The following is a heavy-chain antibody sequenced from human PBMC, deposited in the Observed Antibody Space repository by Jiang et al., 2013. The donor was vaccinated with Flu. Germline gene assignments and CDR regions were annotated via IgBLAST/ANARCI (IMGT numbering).Heavy chain of an antibody. CDR1: GGSVSSGSYY. D-gene: IGHD3-3*01. CDR2: IYYSGST. Sequence: LLKPSETLSLTCTVSGGSVSSGSYYWSWIRQPPGKGLEWIGYIYYSGSTNYNPSLKSRVTISVGTSKNQFSLKLSSVTAADTAVYYCARAQGFTIHYGMDVWGQGTTVTVSS. J-gene: IGHJ6*02. V-gene: IGHV4-61*01. CDR3: ARAQGFTIHYGMDV.